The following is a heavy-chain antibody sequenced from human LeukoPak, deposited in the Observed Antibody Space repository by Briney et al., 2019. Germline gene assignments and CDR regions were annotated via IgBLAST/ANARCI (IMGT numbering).Heavy chain of an antibody. CDR1: GGSFSNYY. J-gene: IGHJ4*02. D-gene: IGHD7-27*01. CDR3: ATETNWGIFDY. CDR2: IYYSGST. Sequence: SETLSLTCTVSGGSFSNYYWSWIRQPPGKGLEWIGYIYYSGSTNYNPSLKSRVTISVDTSKNQFSLNLSSVTAADTAVYYCATETNWGIFDYWGQGTLVTVSS. V-gene: IGHV4-59*12.